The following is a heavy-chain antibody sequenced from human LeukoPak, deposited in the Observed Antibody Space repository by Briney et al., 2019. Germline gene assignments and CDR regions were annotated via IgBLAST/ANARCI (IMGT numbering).Heavy chain of an antibody. V-gene: IGHV1-2*02. Sequence: ASVKVSCKASGYTFTDYYIHWVRQAPGQGLEWMGWINPNSGGTNYAQKFQGRVTMTRDTSISTAYMELSRLRSDDTAVYYCARGFIGGVYYFDYWGQGTLVTVSS. CDR1: GYTFTDYY. D-gene: IGHD3-16*01. CDR3: ARGFIGGVYYFDY. J-gene: IGHJ4*02. CDR2: INPNSGGT.